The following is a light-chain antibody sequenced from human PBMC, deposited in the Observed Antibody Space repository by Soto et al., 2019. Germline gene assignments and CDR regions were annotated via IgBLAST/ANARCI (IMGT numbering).Light chain of an antibody. CDR1: SGDVVAYDY. Sequence: QSALTQPPSASGSPGQSVTISCTGTSGDVVAYDYVSWYQHPPGKAPRLVIYEVSKRPSGVPDRFSGSKSGNTASLTVSGLQAEDEADYFCSSYAGSNNLLFGGGTKLTVL. J-gene: IGLJ2*01. V-gene: IGLV2-8*01. CDR3: SSYAGSNNLL. CDR2: EVS.